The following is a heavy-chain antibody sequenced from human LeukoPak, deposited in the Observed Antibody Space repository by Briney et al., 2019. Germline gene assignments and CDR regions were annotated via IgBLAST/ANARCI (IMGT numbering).Heavy chain of an antibody. CDR3: ARGHGRYSSSRGLFDY. Sequence: SETLSLTCAVYGGSFSGYYWSWIRQPPGKGLEWIGEINHSGSTNYNPSLKSRVTISVDTSKNQFSLKLSSVTAADTAVYYCARGHGRYSSSRGLFDYWGQGTLVTVSS. V-gene: IGHV4-34*01. CDR2: INHSGST. CDR1: GGSFSGYY. D-gene: IGHD6-13*01. J-gene: IGHJ4*02.